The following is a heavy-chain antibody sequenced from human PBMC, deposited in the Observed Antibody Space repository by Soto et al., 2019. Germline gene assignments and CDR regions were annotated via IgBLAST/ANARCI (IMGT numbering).Heavy chain of an antibody. Sequence: GGSLRLSCAASGFTFSSYAMSWVRQAPGKGLEWVSAISGSGGSTYYADSVKGRFTISRDNSKNTLYLXMKXLRAEDTAXYYCAKDGSSYDSSGYYLYYFDYWGQGTLVTVSS. CDR3: AKDGSSYDSSGYYLYYFDY. CDR1: GFTFSSYA. CDR2: ISGSGGST. J-gene: IGHJ4*02. V-gene: IGHV3-23*01. D-gene: IGHD3-22*01.